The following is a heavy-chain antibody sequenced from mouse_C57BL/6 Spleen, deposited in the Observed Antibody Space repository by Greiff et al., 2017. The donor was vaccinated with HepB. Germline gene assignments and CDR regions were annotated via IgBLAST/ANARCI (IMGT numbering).Heavy chain of an antibody. CDR1: GYTFTDYE. CDR3: TGGNFYYAMDY. Sequence: QVQLQQSGAELVRPGASVTLSCKASGYTFTDYEMHWVKQTPVHGLEWIGAIDPETGGTAYNQKFKGKAILTADKSSSTAYMELRSLTSEDSAVYYCTGGNFYYAMDYWGQGTSVTVSS. CDR2: IDPETGGT. J-gene: IGHJ4*01. V-gene: IGHV1-15*01. D-gene: IGHD2-1*01.